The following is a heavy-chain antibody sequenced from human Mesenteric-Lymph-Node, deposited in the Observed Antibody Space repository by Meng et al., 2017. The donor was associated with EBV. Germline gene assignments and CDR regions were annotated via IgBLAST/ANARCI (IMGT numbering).Heavy chain of an antibody. V-gene: IGHV4-34*01. CDR1: GGSFSGFY. CDR2: INHIGGT. J-gene: IGHJ4*02. CDR3: ATGYPLSYNTSPPPFEF. D-gene: IGHD1-14*01. Sequence: GQLQQWGAGLLKPPVTLALACAVYGGSFSGFYWTWIRQPPGKGLEWIGEINHIGGTDYNPSLKSRVTISVDTSKNQFSLKLSSVTAADTAVYYCATGYPLSYNTSPPPFEFWGQGTLVTVSS.